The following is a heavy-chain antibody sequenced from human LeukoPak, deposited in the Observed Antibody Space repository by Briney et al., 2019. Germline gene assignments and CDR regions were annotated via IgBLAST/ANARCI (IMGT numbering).Heavy chain of an antibody. Sequence: SETLSLTCTVSGYSISNGYYWGWIRPPPGKGLEWVGSIYHRGSTYYNPSLRSRVTISLDRSKKKFSLKLTSVTAADTAVYFCARGAEYYAIWRGYAGYSDYWGQGISVTVSS. CDR1: GYSISNGYY. CDR3: ARGAEYYAIWRGYAGYSDY. J-gene: IGHJ4*02. D-gene: IGHD3-3*01. V-gene: IGHV4-38-2*02. CDR2: IYHRGST.